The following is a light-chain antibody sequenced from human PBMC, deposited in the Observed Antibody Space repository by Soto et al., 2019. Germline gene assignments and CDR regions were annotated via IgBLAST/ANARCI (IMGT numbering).Light chain of an antibody. CDR3: QQRSNWPPIT. V-gene: IGKV3-11*01. CDR2: DAS. Sequence: ETVLTQSPSTLSLSPGERATLSCRASQSISSYLAWYQQKPGQAPRLLLYDASNRATGIPARFSGSGSGTDLTLTISSLEPEDFAVYYCQQRSNWPPITFGQGTRLEIK. CDR1: QSISSY. J-gene: IGKJ5*01.